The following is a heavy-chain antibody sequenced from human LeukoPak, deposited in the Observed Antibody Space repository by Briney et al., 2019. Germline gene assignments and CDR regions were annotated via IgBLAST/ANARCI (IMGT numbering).Heavy chain of an antibody. CDR2: INHSGST. V-gene: IGHV4-34*01. CDR1: GGSFSGYY. D-gene: IGHD3-10*01. J-gene: IGHJ4*02. CDR3: ARRGLRNDY. Sequence: PSETLSLTCAVCGGSFSGYYWSWIRQPPGKGLEWIGEINHSGSTNYNPSLKSRVTISVDTSKNQFSLKLSSVTAADTAVYYCARRGLRNDYWGQGTLVTVSS.